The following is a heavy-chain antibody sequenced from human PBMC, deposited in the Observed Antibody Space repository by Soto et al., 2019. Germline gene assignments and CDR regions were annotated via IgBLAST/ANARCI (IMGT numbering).Heavy chain of an antibody. CDR3: ARAPRTAAAGTRLPSDY. Sequence: PGGSLGLSCAASGFTVSSNYMSWVRQAPGKGLEWVSVIYSGGSTYYADSVKGRFTISRDNSKNTLYLQMNSLRAEDTAVDYCARAPRTAAAGTRLPSDYWGEGTLVTVSS. J-gene: IGHJ4*02. D-gene: IGHD6-13*01. CDR1: GFTVSSNY. V-gene: IGHV3-53*01. CDR2: IYSGGST.